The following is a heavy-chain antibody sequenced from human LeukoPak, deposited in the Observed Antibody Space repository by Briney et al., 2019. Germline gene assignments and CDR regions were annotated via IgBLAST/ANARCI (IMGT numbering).Heavy chain of an antibody. J-gene: IGHJ5*02. V-gene: IGHV1-2*02. CDR3: AKDPQRGSYNWFDP. D-gene: IGHD1-26*01. Sequence: ASVKVSCTASGYTFTCYYMHWVRQAPGQGLEWMGWINPNSGGTNYAQKFQGRVTMTRYTSISTAYMELSRLRSDDTAVYYCAKDPQRGSYNWFDPWGQGTLVTVSS. CDR2: INPNSGGT. CDR1: GYTFTCYY.